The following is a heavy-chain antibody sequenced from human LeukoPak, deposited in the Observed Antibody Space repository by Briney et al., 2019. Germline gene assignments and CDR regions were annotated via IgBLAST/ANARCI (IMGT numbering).Heavy chain of an antibody. CDR1: GFTFSSYG. J-gene: IGHJ6*03. CDR2: IRYDGSNK. D-gene: IGHD6-19*01. Sequence: PGGSLRLSCAASGFTFSSYGMHWVRQAPGKGLEWVAFIRYDGSNKYYADSVKGRFTISRDNSKNTLYLQMNSLRAEDTAVYYCAKEHSSGWTFRNYYYYMGVWGKGTTVTISS. CDR3: AKEHSSGWTFRNYYYYMGV. V-gene: IGHV3-30*02.